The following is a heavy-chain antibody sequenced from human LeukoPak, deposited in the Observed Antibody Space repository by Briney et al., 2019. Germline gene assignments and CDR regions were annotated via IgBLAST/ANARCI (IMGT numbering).Heavy chain of an antibody. CDR3: ARVQVYGDHFDY. CDR2: INHSGST. V-gene: IGHV4-34*01. J-gene: IGHJ4*02. Sequence: SETLSLTCAVYGGSFSGYYWSWIRQPPGKGLEWIGEINHSGSTNYNPSLKSRVTISVDTSKNQFSLKLSSVTAADTAVYYCARVQVYGDHFDYWGQGTLVTVSS. D-gene: IGHD4-17*01. CDR1: GGSFSGYY.